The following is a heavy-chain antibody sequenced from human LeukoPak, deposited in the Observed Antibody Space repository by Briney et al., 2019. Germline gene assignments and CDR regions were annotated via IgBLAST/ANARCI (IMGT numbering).Heavy chain of an antibody. CDR2: IHDDGST. V-gene: IGHV4-59*01. CDR1: GGSIDSNY. J-gene: IGHJ4*02. CDR3: ARSYYYGSANVVFDH. Sequence: SETLSLTCTVSGGSIDSNYWSWIRQPPGKGLEWIGYIHDDGSTNFNPSLQSRVIISVDTSKSQFSLRLSSVTAADTAVYYCARSYYYGSANVVFDHWGQGSLVTVSS. D-gene: IGHD3-10*01.